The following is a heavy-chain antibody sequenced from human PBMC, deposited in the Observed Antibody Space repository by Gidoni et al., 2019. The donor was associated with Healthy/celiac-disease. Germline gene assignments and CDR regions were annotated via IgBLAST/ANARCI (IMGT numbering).Heavy chain of an antibody. Sequence: QVQPVESGGGVVQPGRSLRLSCAASGFTFSSYGMHWVRQAPGKGLEWVAVIWYDGSNKYYADSVKGRFTISRDNSKNTLYLQMNGLRAEDTAVYYCAREPYGDYGYYGMDVWGQGTTVTVSS. CDR2: IWYDGSNK. J-gene: IGHJ6*02. V-gene: IGHV3-33*01. CDR1: GFTFSSYG. CDR3: AREPYGDYGYYGMDV. D-gene: IGHD4-17*01.